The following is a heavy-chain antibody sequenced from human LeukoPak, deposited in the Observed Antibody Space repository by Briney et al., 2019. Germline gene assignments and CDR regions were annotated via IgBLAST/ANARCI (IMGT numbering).Heavy chain of an antibody. V-gene: IGHV4-34*01. CDR1: GETFSGNS. CDR3: ARRPQSDGTYDGPSGLDY. D-gene: IGHD1-26*01. Sequence: KPSETLSLTCAVYGETFSGNSWSWIRQPPGKGLEWIGEITHTGNTNYNPSLKSRLTISVDTAKNQFSLKLNSVTAADTAVYYCARRPQSDGTYDGPSGLDYWGRGTPVGVSS. CDR2: ITHTGNT. J-gene: IGHJ4*02.